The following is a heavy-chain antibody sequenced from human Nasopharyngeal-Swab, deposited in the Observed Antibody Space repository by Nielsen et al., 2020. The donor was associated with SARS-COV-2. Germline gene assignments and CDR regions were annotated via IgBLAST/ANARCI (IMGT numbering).Heavy chain of an antibody. CDR3: ARDAWGVRGVIIS. CDR2: ISYDGSNK. CDR1: GFTFSSYA. Sequence: GESLKISCAASGFTFSSYAMHWVRQAPGKGLEWVAVISYDGSNKYYADSVKGRFTISRDNSKSTLYLQMNSLRAEDTAVYYCARDAWGVRGVIISWGQGTLVTVSS. J-gene: IGHJ4*02. D-gene: IGHD3-10*01. V-gene: IGHV3-30*04.